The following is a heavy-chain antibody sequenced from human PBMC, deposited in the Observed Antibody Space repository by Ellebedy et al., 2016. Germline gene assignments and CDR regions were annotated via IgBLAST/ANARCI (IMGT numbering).Heavy chain of an antibody. CDR3: ALGRITMVRGGGNWFDP. CDR1: GGSISGGDYY. Sequence: SETLSLTCTVSGGSISGGDYYWSWIRQPPGKGLEWIGYIYYSGSTSYNPSLKSRVTISVDTSKDQFSLKLSSVTAADTAVYYCALGRITMVRGGGNWFDPWGQGTLVTVSS. J-gene: IGHJ5*02. V-gene: IGHV4-30-4*01. D-gene: IGHD3-10*01. CDR2: IYYSGST.